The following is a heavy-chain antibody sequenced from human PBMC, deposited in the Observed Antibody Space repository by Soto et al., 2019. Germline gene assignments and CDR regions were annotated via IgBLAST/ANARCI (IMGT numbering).Heavy chain of an antibody. CDR2: IRSKTDGGTT. Sequence: EVQLVESGGGLVKPGGSLRLSCAASGFTFSNAWMNWVRQAPGKGLEWVGRIRSKTDGGTTEYAAPVKCRFTISRDDSKNTLYVQMNSLKIEDTAVDYCPISEAANDYYGMDVWGQGTTVTVSS. D-gene: IGHD6-13*01. CDR1: GFTFSNAW. J-gene: IGHJ6*02. V-gene: IGHV3-15*07. CDR3: PISEAANDYYGMDV.